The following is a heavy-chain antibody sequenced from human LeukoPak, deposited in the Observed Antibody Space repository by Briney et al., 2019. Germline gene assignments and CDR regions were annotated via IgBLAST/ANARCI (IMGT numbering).Heavy chain of an antibody. CDR2: INPSGGST. V-gene: IGHV1-46*01. Sequence: XMXXXXQAPGQGLEWMGIINPSGGSTSYAQKFQGRVTMTRDTSTSTVYMELSSLRSEDTAVYYCARDDPLLFNTALNYWGQGTLVTVSS. CDR1: X. J-gene: IGHJ4*02. CDR3: ARDDPLLFNTALNY. D-gene: IGHD3-10*01.